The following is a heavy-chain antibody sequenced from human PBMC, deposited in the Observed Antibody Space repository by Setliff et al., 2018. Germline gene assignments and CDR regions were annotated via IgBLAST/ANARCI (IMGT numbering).Heavy chain of an antibody. Sequence: ASVKVSCKASGYTFTIYAIHWVRQAPGQRLEWMGWINTNTGNPTYAQGFTGRFVFSLDTSVSTTYLQISSLKAEDTAVYYCARGEYTSLPSGVYYHMDVWGKGTTVTVSS. CDR3: ARGEYTSLPSGVYYHMDV. CDR2: INTNTGNP. D-gene: IGHD6-6*01. J-gene: IGHJ6*03. V-gene: IGHV7-4-1*02. CDR1: GYTFTIYA.